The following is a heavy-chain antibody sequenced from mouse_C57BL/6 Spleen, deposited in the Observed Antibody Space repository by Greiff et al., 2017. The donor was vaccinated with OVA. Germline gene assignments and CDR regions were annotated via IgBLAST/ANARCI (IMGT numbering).Heavy chain of an antibody. CDR1: GFTFSSYA. Sequence: DVKLVESGGGLVKPGGSLKLSCAASGFTFSSYAMSWVRQTPEKRLEWVATISDGGSYTYYPDNVKGRFTISRDNAKNNLYLQMSHLKSEDTAMYYCARDRDYDDAMDYWGQGTSVTVSS. D-gene: IGHD2-4*01. CDR3: ARDRDYDDAMDY. V-gene: IGHV5-4*01. J-gene: IGHJ4*01. CDR2: ISDGGSYT.